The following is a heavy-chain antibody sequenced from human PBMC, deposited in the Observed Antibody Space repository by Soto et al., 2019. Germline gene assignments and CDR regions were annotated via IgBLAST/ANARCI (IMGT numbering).Heavy chain of an antibody. V-gene: IGHV3-23*01. D-gene: IGHD2-15*01. CDR2: FSGSGGRT. CDR1: GFTFSNYA. CDR3: AKDALSAAATPYYFDY. J-gene: IGHJ4*02. Sequence: HLLESGGGWEQPGGSLRLSCAASGFTFSNYAMSWVRQAPGKGLEWVSVFSGSGGRTDFADSVKGRFTHSRDNSKNTMYLQMNSLRAEDTAVYYCAKDALSAAATPYYFDYWGQGTLVTVSS.